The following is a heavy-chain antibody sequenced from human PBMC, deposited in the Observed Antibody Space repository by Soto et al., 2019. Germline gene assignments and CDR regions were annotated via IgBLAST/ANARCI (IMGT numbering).Heavy chain of an antibody. D-gene: IGHD6-13*01. V-gene: IGHV1-69*13. J-gene: IGHJ5*02. Sequence: GASVKVSCKASGGTFSSYAISWVRQAPGQGLGWMGGIIPIFGTANYAQKFQGRVTITADESTSTAYMELSSLRSEDTAVYYCARGYSSSYNWFDPWGQGTLVTVSS. CDR1: GGTFSSYA. CDR3: ARGYSSSYNWFDP. CDR2: IIPIFGTA.